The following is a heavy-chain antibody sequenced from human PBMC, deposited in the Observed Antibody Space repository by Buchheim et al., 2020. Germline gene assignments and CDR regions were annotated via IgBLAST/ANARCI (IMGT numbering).Heavy chain of an antibody. CDR2: IGGSGGST. Sequence: EVQLLESGGGLVQPEGSLRLSCAASGFTFSSYAMSWVRQAPGKGLVWVSAIGGSGGSTYYADSVRGRFTISRDNSKNTLYLQMSSLRAEDTSVYYCATRRDGYDYGYLDYWGQGTL. V-gene: IGHV3-23*01. D-gene: IGHD5-24*01. J-gene: IGHJ4*02. CDR1: GFTFSSYA. CDR3: ATRRDGYDYGYLDY.